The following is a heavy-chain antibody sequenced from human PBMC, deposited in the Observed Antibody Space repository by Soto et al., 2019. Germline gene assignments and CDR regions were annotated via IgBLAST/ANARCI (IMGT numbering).Heavy chain of an antibody. J-gene: IGHJ5*02. D-gene: IGHD2-2*01. V-gene: IGHV1-18*01. CDR1: GYTFTSYG. CDR2: ISGHNGNT. CDR3: ARVVPGAEAWFGP. Sequence: ASVKVSCKASGYTFTSYGISWVRQAPGQGLEWMGWISGHNGNTNYAQKLQGRVTMTTDTSTSTAYMELRSLRSDDTAVYYCARVVPGAEAWFGPWGQGTLVTVSS.